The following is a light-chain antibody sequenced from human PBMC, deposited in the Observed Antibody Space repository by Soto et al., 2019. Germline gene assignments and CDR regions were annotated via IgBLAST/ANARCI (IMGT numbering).Light chain of an antibody. CDR1: VSSSY. CDR3: QQYGSSPWT. CDR2: GAS. V-gene: IGKV3-20*01. Sequence: VSSSYLAWYQQKPGQAPRPLIYGASSRAIGIPDRFSGSGSGTDFTLTISRLEPEDFAVYYCQQYGSSPWTFGQGTKVEIK. J-gene: IGKJ1*01.